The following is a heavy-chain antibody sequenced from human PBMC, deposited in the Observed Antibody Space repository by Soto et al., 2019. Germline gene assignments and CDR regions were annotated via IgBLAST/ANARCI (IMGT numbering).Heavy chain of an antibody. V-gene: IGHV3-23*01. Sequence: LACAASGFTFSSYAMSWVRQAPGKGLEWVSAISGSGGSTYYADSVKGRFTISRDNSKNTLYLQMNSLRAEDTAVYYCAKDGVYNWNYGGFDYWGQGTLVTVSS. D-gene: IGHD1-7*01. CDR2: ISGSGGST. CDR1: GFTFSSYA. CDR3: AKDGVYNWNYGGFDY. J-gene: IGHJ4*02.